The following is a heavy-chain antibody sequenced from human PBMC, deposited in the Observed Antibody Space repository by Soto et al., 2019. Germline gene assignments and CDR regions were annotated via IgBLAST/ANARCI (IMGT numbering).Heavy chain of an antibody. V-gene: IGHV4-34*01. J-gene: IGHJ4*02. CDR2: MNNGGST. CDR1: GGSFSGYY. CDR3: ARGYKYGDFWSGLSAFFDY. Sequence: ETLSLTCAVYGGSFSGYYWSGCRRPPGKGAGWIGVMNNGGSTNYNPSLKSRVTIAVDTSKDQFSLKLSSVTAADTAVYYCARGYKYGDFWSGLSAFFDYWGQGTLVTVSS. D-gene: IGHD3-3*01.